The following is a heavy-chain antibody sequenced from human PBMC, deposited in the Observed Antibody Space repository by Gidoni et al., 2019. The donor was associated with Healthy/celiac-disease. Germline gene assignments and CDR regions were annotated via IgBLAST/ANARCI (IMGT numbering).Heavy chain of an antibody. CDR3: ASWEDIVVVPAPPPFQH. J-gene: IGHJ1*01. Sequence: QVQLQESGPGLVKPSETLSLTCTVSGYSISSGYYWGWIRQPPGKGLEWIGSIYHSGSTYYNPSLKSRVTISVDTSKNQFSLKLSSVTAADTAVYYCASWEDIVVVPAPPPFQHWGQGTLVTVSS. D-gene: IGHD2-2*01. V-gene: IGHV4-38-2*02. CDR1: GYSISSGYY. CDR2: IYHSGST.